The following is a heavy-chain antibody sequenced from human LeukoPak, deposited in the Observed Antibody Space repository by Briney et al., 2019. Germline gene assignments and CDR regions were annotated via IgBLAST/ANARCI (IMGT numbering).Heavy chain of an antibody. CDR3: ARVGVDYSGNIIKYYFDY. Sequence: SETLSLTCTVSGGSISSYYWSWIRQPPGKGLEWIGYVYYSGTTNYNPSLKSRVIISVDTSKNQFSLKLSPVIAADTAVHYCARVGVDYSGNIIKYYFDYWGQGTLVTASS. D-gene: IGHD4-23*01. J-gene: IGHJ4*02. V-gene: IGHV4-59*01. CDR1: GGSISSYY. CDR2: VYYSGTT.